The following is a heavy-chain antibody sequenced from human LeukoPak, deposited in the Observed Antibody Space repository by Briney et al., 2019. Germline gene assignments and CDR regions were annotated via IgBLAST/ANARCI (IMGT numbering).Heavy chain of an antibody. J-gene: IGHJ4*02. D-gene: IGHD3-3*01. V-gene: IGHV3-7*05. CDR1: GFTFSNYW. Sequence: PGGSLRLSCAASGFTFSNYWMSWVRQAPGQGLEWVANIKEDGSEKYYVDSVKGRFTISRDNAKTSLYLQMNSLRAEDTAEYYCAREGSGLAGSRLTFDYWGQGTLVTVSS. CDR3: AREGSGLAGSRLTFDY. CDR2: IKEDGSEK.